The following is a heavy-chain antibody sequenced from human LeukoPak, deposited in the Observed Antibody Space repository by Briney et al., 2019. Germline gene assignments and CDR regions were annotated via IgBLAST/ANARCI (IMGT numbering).Heavy chain of an antibody. CDR2: ISWNSGNI. Sequence: GGSLRLSCAASGFTVSSNYMTWVRQAPGKGLEWVSGISWNSGNIGYADAVKGRFTISRDNAKKSLYLQMNSLRAEDTALYYCALRYYDWLDAFDIWGQGTVVTVSS. CDR1: GFTVSSNY. V-gene: IGHV3-9*01. J-gene: IGHJ3*02. D-gene: IGHD3-9*01. CDR3: ALRYYDWLDAFDI.